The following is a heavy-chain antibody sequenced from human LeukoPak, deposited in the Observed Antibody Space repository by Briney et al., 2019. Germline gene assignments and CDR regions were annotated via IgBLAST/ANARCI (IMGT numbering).Heavy chain of an antibody. CDR3: ARQLLGSSWYFDY. Sequence: GEALKISCKGSGYSFTSYWIGWVRQLPGKGMGWVGIIYPGDCDTRYSPSFQGQVTISADKSISTAYLQWSSLKASDTAMYYCARQLLGSSWYFDYWGQGTLVTVSS. J-gene: IGHJ4*02. D-gene: IGHD6-13*01. CDR1: GYSFTSYW. V-gene: IGHV5-51*01. CDR2: IYPGDCDT.